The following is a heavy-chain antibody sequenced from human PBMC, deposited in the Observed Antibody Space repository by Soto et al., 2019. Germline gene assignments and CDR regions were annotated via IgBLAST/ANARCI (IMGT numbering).Heavy chain of an antibody. Sequence: GGSLRLSCAASGFTFSSYGMHWVRQAPGKGLEWVAVIWYDGSNKYYADSVKGRFTISRDNSKNTLYLQMSSLRAEDTAVYYCARDFHDFCSSSSHYYGMDAWCPGTTVSDSS. CDR2: IWYDGSNK. J-gene: IGHJ6*02. D-gene: IGHD3-3*01. V-gene: IGHV3-33*01. CDR3: ARDFHDFCSSSSHYYGMDA. CDR1: GFTFSSYG.